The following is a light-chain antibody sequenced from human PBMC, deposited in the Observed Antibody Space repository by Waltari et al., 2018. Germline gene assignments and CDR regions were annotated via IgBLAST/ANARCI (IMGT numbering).Light chain of an antibody. CDR1: QSVSRC. Sequence: EIVLTQSPGTLSLSPGERGTLSCRASQSVSRCLAWYQQKPGQAPRLLIYGASTRATGIPDSFSGSGSGTDFSLTISRLEPEDFAVYYCQKYDRLPATFGQGTKVEIK. CDR2: GAS. CDR3: QKYDRLPAT. J-gene: IGKJ1*01. V-gene: IGKV3-20*01.